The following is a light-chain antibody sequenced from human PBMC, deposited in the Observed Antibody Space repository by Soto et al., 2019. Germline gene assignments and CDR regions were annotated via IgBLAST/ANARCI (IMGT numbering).Light chain of an antibody. J-gene: IGLJ2*01. CDR1: SSNIGAGYD. Sequence: QAVVTQPPSVSGAPGQRVTISCTGSSSNIGAGYDVHWYQQLPGTAPKLLIYGNSNRPSGVPDRFSGSKSGTSASLAITGLQAEDEADYYCQSYDSSLSGVVFGGGTKPTVL. V-gene: IGLV1-40*01. CDR2: GNS. CDR3: QSYDSSLSGVV.